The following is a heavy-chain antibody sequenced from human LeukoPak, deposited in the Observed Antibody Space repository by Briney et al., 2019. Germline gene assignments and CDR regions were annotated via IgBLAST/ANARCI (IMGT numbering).Heavy chain of an antibody. CDR1: VVSISRGGDY. CDR2: IFYSVSP. V-gene: IGHV4-31*03. D-gene: IGHD3-22*01. Sequence: SQTLCLTRTVSVVSISRGGDYWGSSRQHPGRGLGCIGDIFYSVSPHTNPPLKSRDTISDDTSKSLYSLKLSSMTAEGTAVFCCARASSRYYGVFDPWGQGTLVTVSS. J-gene: IGHJ5*02. CDR3: ARASSRYYGVFDP.